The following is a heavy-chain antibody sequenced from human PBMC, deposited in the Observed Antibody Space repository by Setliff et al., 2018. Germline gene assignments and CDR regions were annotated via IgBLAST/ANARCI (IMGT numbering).Heavy chain of an antibody. D-gene: IGHD3-22*01. CDR1: GYISTSYG. CDR3: VRGQGPRTVVAIPFDH. V-gene: IGHV1-18*01. CDR2: ISAYNGNT. Sequence: ASVKVSCKASGYISTSYGITWVRQAPGQGLEWMGRISAYNGNTIYAQKFQGRVTVTTDTSTSTAYMELTRLTTDGTALYYCVRGQGPRTVVAIPFDHWGQGTLVTVSS. J-gene: IGHJ4*02.